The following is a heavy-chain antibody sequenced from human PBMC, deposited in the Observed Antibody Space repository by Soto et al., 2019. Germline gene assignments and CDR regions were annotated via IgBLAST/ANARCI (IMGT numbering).Heavy chain of an antibody. Sequence: ASVKVSCKASGYTSTSYAIHWVRQAPGPRLEWMGWINAGNGNTQYSQKFQGRVTITRDTSASIAYMEVSRLRSEDTAVYYFAREQSGEIMTMTAAFDIWGQGTMVTVSS. D-gene: IGHD2-21*02. CDR1: GYTSTSYA. CDR2: INAGNGNT. J-gene: IGHJ3*02. CDR3: AREQSGEIMTMTAAFDI. V-gene: IGHV1-3*01.